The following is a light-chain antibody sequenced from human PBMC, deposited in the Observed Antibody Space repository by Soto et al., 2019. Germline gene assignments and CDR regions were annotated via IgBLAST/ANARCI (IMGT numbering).Light chain of an antibody. CDR3: SSKRGSTYV. CDR1: SSDVGGYNY. V-gene: IGLV2-14*03. J-gene: IGLJ1*01. Sequence: QSALTQPASVSGSLGQSITISCTGTSSDVGGYNYVSWYQQHPGKAPILMIYDVSNRPSGVSNRFSGSKSGNTASLTISGLQAEDEADYYCSSKRGSTYVFGTGTKLTVL. CDR2: DVS.